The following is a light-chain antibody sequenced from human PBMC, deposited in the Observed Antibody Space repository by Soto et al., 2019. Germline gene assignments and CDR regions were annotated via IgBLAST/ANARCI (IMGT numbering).Light chain of an antibody. J-gene: IGKJ1*01. V-gene: IGKV1-5*01. CDR2: GAS. CDR1: QSIINW. CDR3: QQYDSCSGK. Sequence: DVQMTQSPSTLSASVGGRVTITCRASQSIINWLAWYQQKPGKAPKLLIYGASSLESGVPSRFSGSGSGTEFTLTITNLQPDDFATYYCQQYDSCSGKFGQGTKVEIE.